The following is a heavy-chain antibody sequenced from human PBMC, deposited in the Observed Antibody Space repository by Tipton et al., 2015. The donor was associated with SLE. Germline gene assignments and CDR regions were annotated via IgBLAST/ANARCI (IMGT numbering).Heavy chain of an antibody. D-gene: IGHD2/OR15-2a*01. Sequence: TLSLTCTVSGGSISNFYWTWIRQPPGKGLECIGYVYNSGSTNYNSSLNSRVTISVDPSKGQFSLTLRSVTTADTAVYYCARGIVGYGMDVWGQGTAVTVSS. CDR1: GGSISNFY. CDR3: ARGIVGYGMDV. J-gene: IGHJ6*02. V-gene: IGHV4-59*01. CDR2: VYNSGST.